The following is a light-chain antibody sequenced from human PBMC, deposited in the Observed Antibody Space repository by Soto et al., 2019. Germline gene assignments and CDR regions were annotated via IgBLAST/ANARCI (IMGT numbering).Light chain of an antibody. CDR2: EDN. CDR1: SSDLGNYDL. Sequence: QSALAQPASVSGSPGQSITISCTGTSSDLGNYDLVSLYQQHPGKAPKLIIYEDNKRLSGVSYRFSCSKSGNTASLTISSLQAEDEADYHCCATPTRNPLIFGAGTKVTVL. V-gene: IGLV2-23*01. CDR3: CATPTRNPLI. J-gene: IGLJ2*01.